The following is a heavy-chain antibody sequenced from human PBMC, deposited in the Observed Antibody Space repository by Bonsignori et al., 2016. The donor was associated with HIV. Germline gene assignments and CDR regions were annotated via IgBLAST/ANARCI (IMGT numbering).Heavy chain of an antibody. V-gene: IGHV4-4*07. CDR3: ARYSSSSTTRGFDY. CDR2: IYSSGST. D-gene: IGHD6-6*01. J-gene: IGHJ4*02. CDR1: GGSISSYY. Sequence: SETLSLTCSVSGGSISSYYWSWIRQSAGKGLEWIGRIYSSGSTNYNPSLKSRVTMSVDTSKNQFSLNVSPVTAADTAVYFCARYSSSSTTRGFDYWGQGTLVTVSS.